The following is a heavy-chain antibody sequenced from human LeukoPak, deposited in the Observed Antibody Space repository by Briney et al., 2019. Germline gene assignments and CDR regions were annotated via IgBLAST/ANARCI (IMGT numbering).Heavy chain of an antibody. J-gene: IGHJ4*02. D-gene: IGHD4-17*01. V-gene: IGHV4-59*01. CDR2: IYYSGST. CDR3: ARMAPYGDYLHDY. CDR1: GGSISRYY. Sequence: KPSETLSLTCTVSGGSISRYYWSWIRQPPGKGLDYIGYIYYSGSTNYNPSLKSRVTISVDTSKNQFSLNLSSVTAADTAVYYCARMAPYGDYLHDYWGQGTLVTVSS.